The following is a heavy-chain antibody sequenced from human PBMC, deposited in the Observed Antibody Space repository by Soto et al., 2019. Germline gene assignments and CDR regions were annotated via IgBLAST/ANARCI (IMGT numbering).Heavy chain of an antibody. CDR2: IYYSGST. Sequence: SETLSLTCTVSGGSISSGGYYWSWIRQHPGKGLEWIGYIYYSGSTYYNPSLKSRVTISVDTSKNQFSLKLSSVTAADTAVYYCARDLNLGYCSGGSCYHWFDPWGQGTLVTVSS. CDR3: ARDLNLGYCSGGSCYHWFDP. J-gene: IGHJ5*02. D-gene: IGHD2-15*01. CDR1: GGSISSGGYY. V-gene: IGHV4-31*03.